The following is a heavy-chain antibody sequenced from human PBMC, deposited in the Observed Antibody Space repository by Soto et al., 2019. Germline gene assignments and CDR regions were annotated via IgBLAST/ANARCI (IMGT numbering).Heavy chain of an antibody. CDR3: ARGRHDILTGPGRWFDP. J-gene: IGHJ5*02. CDR1: GGSFSGYY. Sequence: SQTLSLTCPVYGGSFSGYYCSWIRQPPAKGLEWIGQLTHTGCTNYNPSLKSRVTISVDTSKNQFSLKLSSVTAADTAVYYCARGRHDILTGPGRWFDPWGQGTLVTVS. D-gene: IGHD3-9*01. V-gene: IGHV4-34*01. CDR2: LTHTGCT.